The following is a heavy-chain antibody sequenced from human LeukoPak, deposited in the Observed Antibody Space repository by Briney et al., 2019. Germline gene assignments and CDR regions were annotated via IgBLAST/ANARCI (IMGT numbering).Heavy chain of an antibody. V-gene: IGHV3-23*01. J-gene: IGHJ4*02. Sequence: GGSLRLSCAASGFTFSSYAMSWVRQAPGKGLEWVSAISGSGGSTYYADSVKGRFTISRDNSKNTLYLQMNSLRAEDTAVYYCAKGATMVRGVILQYFDYWGQGTLVTVSS. D-gene: IGHD3-10*01. CDR3: AKGATMVRGVILQYFDY. CDR1: GFTFSSYA. CDR2: ISGSGGST.